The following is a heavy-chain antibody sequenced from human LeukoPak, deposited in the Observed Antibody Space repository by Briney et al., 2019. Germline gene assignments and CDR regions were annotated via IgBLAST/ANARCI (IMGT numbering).Heavy chain of an antibody. D-gene: IGHD3-10*01. Sequence: SETLSLTCAVSGGSISSGGYSWSWIRQPPGKGLEWIGYIYHSGSTNYNPSLKSRVTISVDTSKNQFSLKLSSVTAADTAVYYCARGGRTYYYGSGSYSNWGQGTLVTVSS. J-gene: IGHJ4*02. V-gene: IGHV4-30-2*01. CDR2: IYHSGST. CDR1: GGSISSGGYS. CDR3: ARGGRTYYYGSGSYSN.